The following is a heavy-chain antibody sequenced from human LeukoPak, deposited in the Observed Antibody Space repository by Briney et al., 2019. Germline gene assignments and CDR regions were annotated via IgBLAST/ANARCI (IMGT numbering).Heavy chain of an antibody. Sequence: GGSLRLSCAASGFTFSSYAMSWVRQAPGKGLEWVSAISGSGGSTYYADSVKGRFTISRDNSKNTLYLQMNSLRAEDTAVYYCAREGITIFGVVTGDAFDIWGQGTMVTVSS. J-gene: IGHJ3*02. CDR2: ISGSGGST. CDR1: GFTFSSYA. CDR3: AREGITIFGVVTGDAFDI. D-gene: IGHD3-3*01. V-gene: IGHV3-23*01.